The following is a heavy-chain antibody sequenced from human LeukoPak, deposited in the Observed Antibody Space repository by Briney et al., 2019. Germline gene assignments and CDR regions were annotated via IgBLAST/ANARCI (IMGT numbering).Heavy chain of an antibody. V-gene: IGHV4-59*01. CDR1: GGSLSSYY. CDR2: IYYSGST. D-gene: IGHD1-26*01. Sequence: SETLPLTLTVSGGSLSSYYWSWIRQPPGKGLEWIGYIYYSGSTNYNPSLKSRVTISVDTSKNQFSLKLSSVTAADTAVYYCARGGGMGYYYYYMDVWGKGTTVTVSS. J-gene: IGHJ6*03. CDR3: ARGGGMGYYYYYMDV.